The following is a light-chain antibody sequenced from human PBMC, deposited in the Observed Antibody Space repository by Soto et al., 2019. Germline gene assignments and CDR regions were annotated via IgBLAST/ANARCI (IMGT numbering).Light chain of an antibody. CDR2: DAS. CDR1: QDISNY. V-gene: IGKV1-33*01. CDR3: QKYDSLPLT. J-gene: IGKJ3*01. Sequence: DIQMTQSPSSLSASVGDRVTISCQASQDISNYLNWYQHKEGKAPKLLIYDASNLETGVPSRFSVSGSGTDFTLTISSLQPEDIATYYCQKYDSLPLTFGPGTKVDIK.